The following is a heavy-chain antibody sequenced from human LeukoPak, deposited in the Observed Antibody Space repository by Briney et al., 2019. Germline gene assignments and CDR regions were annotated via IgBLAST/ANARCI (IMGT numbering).Heavy chain of an antibody. V-gene: IGHV4-59*01. CDR2: IYYSGGT. CDR1: GGSISSYY. D-gene: IGHD3-3*01. CDR3: ARDDYDFWSGLYYMDV. Sequence: SETLSLTCTVSGGSISSYYWGWIRQPPGKGLEWIGYIYYSGGTNYNPSLKSRVTISVDTSKNQFSLKLSSVTAADTAVYYCARDDYDFWSGLYYMDVWGKGTTVTVSS. J-gene: IGHJ6*03.